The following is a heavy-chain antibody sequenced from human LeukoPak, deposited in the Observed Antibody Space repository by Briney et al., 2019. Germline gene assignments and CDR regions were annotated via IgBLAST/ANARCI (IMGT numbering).Heavy chain of an antibody. Sequence: GGSLRLSCAASGFTFSDYYMSWIRQAPGKGLEWVSYISSSGSTKYYADSMKGRFTISRDNAKNSLYLQMNSLRAEDTAVYYCARIHCSSTSCYPYYFDYWGQGTLVTVSS. CDR1: GFTFSDYY. CDR3: ARIHCSSTSCYPYYFDY. D-gene: IGHD2-2*01. CDR2: ISSSGSTK. J-gene: IGHJ4*02. V-gene: IGHV3-11*04.